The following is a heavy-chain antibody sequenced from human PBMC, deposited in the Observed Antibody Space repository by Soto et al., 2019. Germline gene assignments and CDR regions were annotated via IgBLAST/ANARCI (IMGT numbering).Heavy chain of an antibody. CDR2: IKQDGSEK. V-gene: IGHV3-7*01. Sequence: GGSLRLSCAASGFTFSSYWMSWVRQAPGKGLEWVANIKQDGSEKYYVDSVKGRFTISRDNAKNSLYLQMNSLRAEDTAVYYCARLDHSQAPITIFGVVIPPYYYGMDVWGQGTTVTVSS. J-gene: IGHJ6*02. CDR3: ARLDHSQAPITIFGVVIPPYYYGMDV. CDR1: GFTFSSYW. D-gene: IGHD3-3*01.